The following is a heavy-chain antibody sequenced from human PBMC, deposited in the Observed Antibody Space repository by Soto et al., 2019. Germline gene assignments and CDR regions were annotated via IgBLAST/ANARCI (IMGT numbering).Heavy chain of an antibody. CDR1: GYTFTSYG. D-gene: IGHD3-10*01. J-gene: IGHJ4*02. CDR2: ISAYNGNT. CDR3: ERDLPLWFGELVHDY. Sequence: ASVKVSFKASGYTFTSYGISWVRQAPGQGLEWMGWISAYNGNTNYAQKLQGRVTMTTDTSTSTAYMELRSLRSDDTAVYYCERDLPLWFGELVHDYWGRGTLVTVSS. V-gene: IGHV1-18*01.